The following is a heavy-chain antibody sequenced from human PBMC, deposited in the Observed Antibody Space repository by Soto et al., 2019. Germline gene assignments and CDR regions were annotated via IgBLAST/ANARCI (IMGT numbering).Heavy chain of an antibody. J-gene: IGHJ6*02. D-gene: IGHD3-3*01. Sequence: QVQVVQSGDEVKEAGASVRVYCKTSGYSFTAYGISWVRQAPGQGLKWRGWISCYNGKTKYAQKVQGRVTMTTDTSTSTAYMEVRSLRSDDTAIYYCARDAPPPELRFLEWHNYDYNGMDVWGQGTTVTVSS. V-gene: IGHV1-18*01. CDR1: GYSFTAYG. CDR2: ISCYNGKT. CDR3: ARDAPPPELRFLEWHNYDYNGMDV.